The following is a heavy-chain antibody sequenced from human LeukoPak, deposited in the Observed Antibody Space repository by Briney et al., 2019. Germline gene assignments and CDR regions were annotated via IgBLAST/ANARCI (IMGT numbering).Heavy chain of an antibody. CDR2: INPSGGST. V-gene: IGHV1-46*01. Sequence: GASGKVSCKAFGYTFTSYYMHGGRQAPGQGLEWRGIINPSGGSTSYAQKFQGRVTMTRDTSTSTVYMELSSLRSEDTAVYYCARGTYYYGSGSYYLDYWGQGTLVTVSS. CDR1: GYTFTSYY. D-gene: IGHD3-10*01. CDR3: ARGTYYYGSGSYYLDY. J-gene: IGHJ4*02.